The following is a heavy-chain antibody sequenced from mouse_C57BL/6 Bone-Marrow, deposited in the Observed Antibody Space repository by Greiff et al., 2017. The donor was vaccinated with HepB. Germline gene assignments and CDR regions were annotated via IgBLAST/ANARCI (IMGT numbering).Heavy chain of an antibody. CDR3: TEFPSYDFAY. D-gene: IGHD1-1*01. J-gene: IGHJ3*01. CDR2: IDPENGDT. Sequence: DVKLQESGAELVRPGASVKLSCTASGFNIKDDYMHWVKQRPEQGLEWIGWIDPENGDTEYASKFQGKATITADTSSNTAYLQLSSLTSEDTAVYYCTEFPSYDFAYWGQGTLVTVSA. CDR1: GFNIKDDY. V-gene: IGHV14-4*01.